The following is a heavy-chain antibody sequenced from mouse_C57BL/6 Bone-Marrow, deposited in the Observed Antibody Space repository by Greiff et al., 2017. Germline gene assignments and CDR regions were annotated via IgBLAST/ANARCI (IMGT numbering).Heavy chain of an antibody. CDR1: GFTFSSYA. CDR2: ISSGGDYI. D-gene: IGHD4-1*01. V-gene: IGHV5-9-1*02. CDR3: TRVLLGFDY. J-gene: IGHJ2*01. Sequence: EVKLQESGEGLVKPGGSLKLSCAASGFTFSSYAMSWVRQTPEKRLEWVAYISSGGDYIYYADTVKGRFTISRDNARNTLYLQMSSLKYEDTAMYYCTRVLLGFDYWGQGTTLTVSS.